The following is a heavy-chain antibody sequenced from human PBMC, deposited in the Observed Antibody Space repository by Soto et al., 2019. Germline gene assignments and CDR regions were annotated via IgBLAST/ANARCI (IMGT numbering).Heavy chain of an antibody. CDR2: IYPGDSDT. CDR1: GYSFTSYW. J-gene: IGHJ4*02. CDR3: ATYSRIAVAGKMGDY. Sequence: GESLKISCKGSGYSFTSYWIGWVRQMPGKGLEWMGIIYPGDSDTRYSPSFQGQVTISADKSISTAYLQWSSLKASDTAMYYCATYSRIAVAGKMGDYWGQGTLVTVYS. V-gene: IGHV5-51*01. D-gene: IGHD6-19*01.